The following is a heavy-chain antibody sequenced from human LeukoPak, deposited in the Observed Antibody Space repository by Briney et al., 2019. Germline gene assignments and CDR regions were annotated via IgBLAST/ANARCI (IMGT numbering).Heavy chain of an antibody. CDR1: VFTFSSFS. V-gene: IGHV3-23*01. Sequence: PGGSLRLSCAASVFTFSSFSMTLVRQAPGKGLELVSSITVSGATYYADSVNGRFTISRDSFRGMLFLQMDSLRVEDKAVYFCAKGCVGNADFASWGQGALVPVSS. CDR2: ITVSGAT. CDR3: AKGCVGNADFAS. J-gene: IGHJ4*02. D-gene: IGHD2-8*01.